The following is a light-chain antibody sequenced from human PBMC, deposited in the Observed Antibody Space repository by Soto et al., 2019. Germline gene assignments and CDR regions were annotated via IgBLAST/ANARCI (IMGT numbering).Light chain of an antibody. CDR2: DVN. V-gene: IGLV2-14*03. CDR1: SSDVGTYNS. Sequence: QSVLTQPASVSGSSGQSITISCTGTSSDVGTYNSVSLYQQHPGKAPKLIIYDVNNRPSGVSNRFSGSKSGNTASLTISGLQAEDEADYFCSSPTSSTTLGFGGGTKLTVL. CDR3: SSPTSSTTLG. J-gene: IGLJ2*01.